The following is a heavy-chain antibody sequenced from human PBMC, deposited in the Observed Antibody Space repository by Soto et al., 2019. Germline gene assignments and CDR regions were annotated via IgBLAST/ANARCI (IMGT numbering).Heavy chain of an antibody. D-gene: IGHD1-20*01. CDR2: ISWVDDSK. CDR1: GFRFDDYT. J-gene: IGHJ4*02. V-gene: IGHV3-43*01. CDR3: AKVTSNDHGGMALDS. Sequence: EVQLVESGGGVVQPGGSLRLSCAASGFRFDDYTMHWARQAPGRGLEWVSLISWVDDSKYYADSVKGRFTISRDNSKNALYLQLNSLRTEDTALYYCAKVTSNDHGGMALDSWGQGTLVTVSS.